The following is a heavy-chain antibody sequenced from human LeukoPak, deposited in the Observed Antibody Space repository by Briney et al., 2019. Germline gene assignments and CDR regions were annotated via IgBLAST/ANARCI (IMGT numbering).Heavy chain of an antibody. J-gene: IGHJ4*02. V-gene: IGHV3-9*01. CDR1: GFTFSSYA. CDR3: AKDESSSWNEYYFDY. D-gene: IGHD6-13*01. Sequence: GGSLRLSCAASGFTFSSYAMHWVRQAPGKGLEWVSGISWNSGSIGYADSVKGRFTISRDNAKNSLYLQMNSLRAEDTALYYCAKDESSSWNEYYFDYWGQGTLVTVSS. CDR2: ISWNSGSI.